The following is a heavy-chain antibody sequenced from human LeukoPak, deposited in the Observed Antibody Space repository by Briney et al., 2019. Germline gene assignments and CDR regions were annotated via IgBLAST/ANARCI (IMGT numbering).Heavy chain of an antibody. CDR1: GFTFSSYG. Sequence: GGSLRLSCAASGFTFSSYGMHWVRQAPGKGPEWVAFIRYDGSNKYYADSVKGRFTISRDNSKNTLYLQMNSLRAEDTAVYYCAKDGSVTMIVVVITYFDYWGQGTLVTVSS. CDR3: AKDGSVTMIVVVITYFDY. V-gene: IGHV3-30*02. CDR2: IRYDGSNK. J-gene: IGHJ4*02. D-gene: IGHD3-22*01.